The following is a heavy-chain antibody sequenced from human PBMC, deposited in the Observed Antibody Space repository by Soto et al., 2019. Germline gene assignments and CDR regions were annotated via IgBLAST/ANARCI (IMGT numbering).Heavy chain of an antibody. J-gene: IGHJ5*01. CDR1: GFSLTTSGVG. CDR2: IYCDDDK. D-gene: IGHD2-21*01. V-gene: IGHV2-5*02. Sequence: QITLKESGPPLVKPTQTLTLTCTLSGFSLTTSGVGVDWIRQPPGKDLEWLELIYCDDDKRYSTSLKSRISITKDPSRHRVVPTISIMAAVEAAIYFCGHCDCFGEFDSWGQGTLVTVSS. CDR3: GHCDCFGEFDS.